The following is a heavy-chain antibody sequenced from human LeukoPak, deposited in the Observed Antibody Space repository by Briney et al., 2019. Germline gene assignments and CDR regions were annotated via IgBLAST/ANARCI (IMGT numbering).Heavy chain of an antibody. CDR1: GFTFSSYG. CDR2: IWYDGSNK. V-gene: IGHV3-33*01. D-gene: IGHD3-22*01. J-gene: IGHJ4*02. Sequence: GGSLRLSCAASGFTFSSYGMHWVRQAPGKGLEWVAVIWYDGSNKYYADSVKGRFTISRDNAKNSLYLQMNSLRAEDTAVYYCARAEGSSGDYYDSSGYPEYFDYWGQGTLVTVSS. CDR3: ARAEGSSGDYYDSSGYPEYFDY.